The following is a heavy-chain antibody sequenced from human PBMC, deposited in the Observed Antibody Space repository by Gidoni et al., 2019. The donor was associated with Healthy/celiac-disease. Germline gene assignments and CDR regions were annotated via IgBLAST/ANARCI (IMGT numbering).Heavy chain of an antibody. CDR3: AHIRIAAAGTQWGLDD. J-gene: IGHJ4*02. V-gene: IGHV2-5*01. Sequence: QITLKESGPTPVKPTQTPTLPCTFSGFSLRTRGVGVGWIRQPPGKALEWLALICWNDDKRYSKSLKSRLTITKDTSKNQMVLTMTNMDTVDTATYYCAHIRIAAAGTQWGLDDWGQGTLVTVSS. CDR2: ICWNDDK. D-gene: IGHD6-13*01. CDR1: GFSLRTRGVG.